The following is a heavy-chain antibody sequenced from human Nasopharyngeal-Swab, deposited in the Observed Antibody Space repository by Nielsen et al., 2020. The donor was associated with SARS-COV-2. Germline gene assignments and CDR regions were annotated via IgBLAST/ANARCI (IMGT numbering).Heavy chain of an antibody. J-gene: IGHJ4*02. V-gene: IGHV5-51*01. CDR3: ARVPITFYYDSSGYHYVMKKFDY. D-gene: IGHD3-22*01. Sequence: GGSLRLSCKASGYRFTSYWIGWVRQMPGKGLEWIGIIFPNDSDIRYSPSFQGQVTLSVDKSITTAYLRWSSLKASDTGMYYCARVPITFYYDSSGYHYVMKKFDYWGLGTMVTVSS. CDR2: IFPNDSDI. CDR1: GYRFTSYW.